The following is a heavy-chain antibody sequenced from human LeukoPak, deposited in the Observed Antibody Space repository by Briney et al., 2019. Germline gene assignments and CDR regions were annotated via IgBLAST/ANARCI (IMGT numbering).Heavy chain of an antibody. CDR1: GFTFSSYS. D-gene: IGHD3-3*01. CDR2: ISSSSSYI. J-gene: IGHJ4*02. V-gene: IGHV3-21*01. Sequence: GGSLRLSCAASGFTFSSYSMNWVRQAPGKGLEWVSSISSSSSYIYYADSVKGRFTISRDNAKNSLYLQMNSLRAEDTAVYYCARSLDFWSGYTDYWGQGTLVTVSS. CDR3: ARSLDFWSGYTDY.